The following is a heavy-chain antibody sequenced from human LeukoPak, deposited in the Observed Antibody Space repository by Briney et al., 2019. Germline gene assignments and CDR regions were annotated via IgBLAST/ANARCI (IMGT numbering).Heavy chain of an antibody. CDR2: IYYSGST. D-gene: IGHD3-22*01. V-gene: IGHV4-59*12. CDR3: ARGRWLLPYLDY. J-gene: IGHJ4*02. Sequence: SETLSLTCTVSGGSISSYYWSWIRQPPGKGLEWIGYIYYSGSTNYNPSLKSRVTISVDTSKNQFSLKLSSVTAADTAVYYCARGRWLLPYLDYWGQGTLVTVSS. CDR1: GGSISSYY.